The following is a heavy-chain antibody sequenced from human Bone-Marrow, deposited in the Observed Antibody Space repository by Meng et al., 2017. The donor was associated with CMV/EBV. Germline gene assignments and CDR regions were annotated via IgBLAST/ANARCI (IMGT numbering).Heavy chain of an antibody. CDR3: ASMHGSGSYPRN. J-gene: IGHJ4*02. V-gene: IGHV4-4*02. CDR2: IYHSGST. Sequence: TCAGSVGSISSINWWSWVRQPPGKGLEWIGEIYHSGSTNYNPSLKSRVTISVDKSKNQFSLKLSSMTAADTAVYYCASMHGSGSYPRNWGQGTLVTVSS. D-gene: IGHD3-10*01. CDR1: VGSISSINW.